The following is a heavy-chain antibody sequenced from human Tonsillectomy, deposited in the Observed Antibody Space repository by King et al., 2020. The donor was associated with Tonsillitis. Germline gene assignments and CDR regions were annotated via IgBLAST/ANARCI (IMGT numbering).Heavy chain of an antibody. CDR1: GFIFSSYG. Sequence: VQLQESGGGVVQPGGSLRLSCAASGFIFSSYGMHWVRQAPGKGLEWVAFIRYDGSNKYYDGSNKYYADSVKGRFTISRDNSKNMLYLQMNSLRAEDTAVYYCAKDQGQQLVWDHDAFDIWGQGTMVTVSS. CDR3: AKDQGQQLVWDHDAFDI. D-gene: IGHD6-13*01. V-gene: IGHV3-30*02. J-gene: IGHJ3*02. CDR2: IRYDGSNKYYDGSNK.